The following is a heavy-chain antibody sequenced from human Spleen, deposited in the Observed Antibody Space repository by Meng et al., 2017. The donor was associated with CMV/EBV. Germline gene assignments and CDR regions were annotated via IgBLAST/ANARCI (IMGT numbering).Heavy chain of an antibody. CDR2: ISGSGSST. CDR3: P. D-gene: IGHD2-2*01. CDR1: GFTFSSYA. Sequence: VQMFGSGGGLVQPGGSLRLSCAASGFTFSSYAMSWVRQAPGKGLEWVSGISGSGSSTYYADSLKLSSVTAADTAVYYCARGGSVEYQLLTFSRFDPWGQGTLVTVSS. J-gene: IGHJ5*02. V-gene: IGHV3-23*01.